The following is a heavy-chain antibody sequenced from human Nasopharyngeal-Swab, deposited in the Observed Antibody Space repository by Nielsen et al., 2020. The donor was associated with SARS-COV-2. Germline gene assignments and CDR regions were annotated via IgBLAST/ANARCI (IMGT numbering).Heavy chain of an antibody. CDR1: GVSISSRSYY. D-gene: IGHD3/OR15-3a*01. Sequence: SETLSLTCTVSGVSISSRSYYWGLIRQPPVQVLVWIGSIYYSGNTYYNPSLKSRVTISVDTSMNQFSLKLSSVTAADTAVYYCARVGWTGNYRGQLDSWGKGTLVTVYS. CDR3: ARVGWTGNYRGQLDS. V-gene: IGHV4-39*01. J-gene: IGHJ4*02. CDR2: IYYSGNT.